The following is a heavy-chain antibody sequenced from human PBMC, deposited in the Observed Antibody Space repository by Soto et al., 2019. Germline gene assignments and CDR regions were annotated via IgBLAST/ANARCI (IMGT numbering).Heavy chain of an antibody. CDR3: QRADYALLTGSYDIEA. D-gene: IGHD3-9*01. CDR2: VATTVAT. CDR1: DDFISSYY. Sequence: SETLSLTCTVSDDFISSYYWNWIRQPAGQGLQWIGRVATTVATNYNPSLESRVTMSVDRSKNPNSLKLTPVTAADEAVHFCQRADYALLTGSYDIEAWGQGTTVSVS. V-gene: IGHV4-4*07. J-gene: IGHJ6*02.